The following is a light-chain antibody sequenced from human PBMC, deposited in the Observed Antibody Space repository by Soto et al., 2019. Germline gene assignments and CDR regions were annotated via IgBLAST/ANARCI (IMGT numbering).Light chain of an antibody. CDR2: QTS. Sequence: EIVLTQSPATLSSFPGDRVTLSCRARQYINTRLAWYQHRPGQAPRLLIYQTSLRAAGIPARFSASGSGTDFTLTISDVQPEDFALYYCNQRQSWPRTCGQGTKVDVK. CDR1: QYINTR. V-gene: IGKV3-11*01. CDR3: NQRQSWPRT. J-gene: IGKJ1*01.